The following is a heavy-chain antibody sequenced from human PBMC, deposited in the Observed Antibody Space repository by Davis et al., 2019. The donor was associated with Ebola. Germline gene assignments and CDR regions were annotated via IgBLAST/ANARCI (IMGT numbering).Heavy chain of an antibody. CDR2: ISGSGGNT. V-gene: IGHV3-23*01. D-gene: IGHD3-16*01. Sequence: GGSLRLSCTDSVITFSSYAMTWVRQAPGKGLEWVSAISGSGGNTYYADSVKGRFTISRDNSKNTLYLQMNSLRAEDTAVYYCARDSRRQGLILHYWGQGTLVTVSS. CDR1: VITFSSYA. CDR3: ARDSRRQGLILHY. J-gene: IGHJ4*02.